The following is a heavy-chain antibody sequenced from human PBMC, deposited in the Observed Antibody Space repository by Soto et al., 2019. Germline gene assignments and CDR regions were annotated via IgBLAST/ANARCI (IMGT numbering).Heavy chain of an antibody. J-gene: IGHJ4*02. CDR1: GYTFTSYG. CDR2: IIPIFGTA. V-gene: IGHV1-69*13. CDR3: ARDRAAAGTRYFDY. D-gene: IGHD6-13*01. Sequence: ASVKVSCKASGYTFTSYGISWVRQAPGQGLEWMGGIIPIFGTANYAQKFQGRVTITADESTSTAYMELSSLRSEDTAVYYCARDRAAAGTRYFDYWGQGTLVTVSS.